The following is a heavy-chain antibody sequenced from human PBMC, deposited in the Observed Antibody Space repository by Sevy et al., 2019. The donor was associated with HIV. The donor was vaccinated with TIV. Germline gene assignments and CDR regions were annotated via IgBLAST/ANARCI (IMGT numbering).Heavy chain of an antibody. CDR3: AREGGSKPHDY. D-gene: IGHD2-2*01. CDR2: LSFGCGEI. V-gene: IGHV3-23*01. Sequence: GGSLRLSCVASGFTFSKDSMSWVRQAPGKGLEWVSTLSFGCGEINYADSVKGRFTISRDNSKSSVYLQMNNLRPEETALYYCAREGGSKPHDYWGQGTLVTVSS. J-gene: IGHJ4*02. CDR1: GFTFSKDS.